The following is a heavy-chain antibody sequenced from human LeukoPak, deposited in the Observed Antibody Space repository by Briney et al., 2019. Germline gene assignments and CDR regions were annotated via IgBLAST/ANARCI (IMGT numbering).Heavy chain of an antibody. Sequence: SGTLSLTCAVSGGSISSSNWWSWVRQPPGKGLEWIGEIYHSGSTNYNPSLKSRVAISVDKSKNQFSLKLSSVTAADTAVYYCARTFSDSSGWYIDYWGQGTLVTVSS. CDR3: ARTFSDSSGWYIDY. D-gene: IGHD6-19*01. CDR2: IYHSGST. J-gene: IGHJ4*02. CDR1: GGSISSSNW. V-gene: IGHV4-4*02.